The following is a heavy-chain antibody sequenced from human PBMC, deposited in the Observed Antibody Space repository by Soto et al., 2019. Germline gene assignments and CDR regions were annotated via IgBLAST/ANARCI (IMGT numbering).Heavy chain of an antibody. CDR3: ARGRGWRDY. V-gene: IGHV1-8*01. CDR2: MNPNNGYT. J-gene: IGHJ4*02. CDR1: GYTFTSYD. D-gene: IGHD6-19*01. Sequence: QVQLVQSGAEVKKPGASVKVSCKTSGYTFTSYDIHWVRQATGQGLEWMGWMNPNNGYTDYAQKFQGRVTMTRDTSLSTAYMELCSLTSDDTAVYYCARGRGWRDYWGQGTLVTVSS.